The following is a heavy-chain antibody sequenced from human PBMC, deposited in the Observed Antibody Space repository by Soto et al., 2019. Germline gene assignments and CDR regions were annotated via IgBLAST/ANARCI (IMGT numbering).Heavy chain of an antibody. CDR1: GYTFTAYY. CDR3: TRRRKPGPTSF. J-gene: IGHJ4*02. V-gene: IGHV1-2*02. CDR2: ISPKTGGT. Sequence: VASVKVSCKGSGYTFTAYYIHWVRQAPGQGLEGMGWISPKTGGTNYAKKSQGRVTMTRDTSISTAYLELRSLRSADTAIYYCTRRRKPGPTSFWGQGTLVTVSS. D-gene: IGHD1-26*01.